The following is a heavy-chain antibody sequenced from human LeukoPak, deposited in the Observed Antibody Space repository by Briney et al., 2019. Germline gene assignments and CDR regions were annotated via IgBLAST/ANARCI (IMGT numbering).Heavy chain of an antibody. J-gene: IGHJ4*02. Sequence: PGRSLRLSCAAYGFTFRTHAMTWIRQAPGKGLEWVSRISGSGSTTYYADSVKGLITIFRNNSRNTLNLQMNSLGADDTALYYCVKDWLDGGECSSAGCIAYWGQGALVTVSS. CDR3: VKDWLDGGECSSAGCIAY. CDR2: ISGSGSTT. D-gene: IGHD2-21*01. CDR1: GFTFRTHA. V-gene: IGHV3-23*01.